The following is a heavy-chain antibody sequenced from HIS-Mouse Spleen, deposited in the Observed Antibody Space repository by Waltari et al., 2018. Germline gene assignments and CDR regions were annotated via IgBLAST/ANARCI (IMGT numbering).Heavy chain of an antibody. J-gene: IGHJ3*02. CDR2: IYYSGST. CDR1: GGSIRSRSYY. Sequence: QLQLQESGPGLVKPSETLSLTCPVSGGSIRSRSYYWGWIRQPPGKGLEWIGSIYYSGSTYYNPSLKSRVTISVDTSKNQFSLKLSSVTAADTAVYYCARAPTGFLEWFDAFDIWGQGTMVTVSS. D-gene: IGHD3-3*01. V-gene: IGHV4-39*07. CDR3: ARAPTGFLEWFDAFDI.